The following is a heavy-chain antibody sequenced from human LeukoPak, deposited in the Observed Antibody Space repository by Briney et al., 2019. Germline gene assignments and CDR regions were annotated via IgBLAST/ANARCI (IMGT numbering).Heavy chain of an antibody. CDR3: ARGRTRHKYSSGWFLGY. J-gene: IGHJ4*02. CDR1: GGSIRSSYYY. V-gene: IGHV4-39*01. D-gene: IGHD6-19*01. CDR2: IYDSGST. Sequence: PSETLSLTCTVSGGSIRSSYYYWGWIRQPPGKGLEWIGSIYDSGSTYYNPSLKSRVTISVDTSKNQFSLKLSSVTAADTAVYCCARGRTRHKYSSGWFLGYWGQGTLVTVSS.